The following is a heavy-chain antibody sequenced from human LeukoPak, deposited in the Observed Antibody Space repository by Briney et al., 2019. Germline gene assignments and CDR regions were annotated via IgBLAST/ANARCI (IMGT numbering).Heavy chain of an antibody. CDR2: IYPGDSDT. V-gene: IGHV5-51*03. CDR3: ARPGLEAAAVLDYFDY. Sequence: GESLKLSCKGSGYSFTSYWIGWVRQMPGKGLEWMGIIYPGDSDTRDSPSFQGQVTISADKSISTAYLQWSSLKASDTAMYYCARPGLEAAAVLDYFDYWGQGTLVTVSS. J-gene: IGHJ4*02. D-gene: IGHD6-13*01. CDR1: GYSFTSYW.